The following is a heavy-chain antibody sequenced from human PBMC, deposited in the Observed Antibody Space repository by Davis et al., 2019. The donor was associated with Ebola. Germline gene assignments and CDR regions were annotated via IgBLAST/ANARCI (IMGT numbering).Heavy chain of an antibody. J-gene: IGHJ4*02. Sequence: ASVKVSCKASGFSFTDYGITWVRQAPGQGLEWMGWINTHNGNTNLAQKLHDRVTLTTDTSTSTAYMEMRSLRSDDTAVYYCARGRAMGDYWGQGTLVTVSS. CDR3: ARGRAMGDY. V-gene: IGHV1-18*04. CDR2: INTHNGNT. D-gene: IGHD3-16*01. CDR1: GFSFTDYG.